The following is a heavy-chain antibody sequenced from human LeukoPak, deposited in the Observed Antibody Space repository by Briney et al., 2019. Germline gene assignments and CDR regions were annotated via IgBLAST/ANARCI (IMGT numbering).Heavy chain of an antibody. Sequence: PGGSLRLSCAASGFTFSDYYMSWIRQAPGKGLEWVSYISSSGNTTYYADSVKGRFTISRDNAKNSLYLQMNSLRAEDTAVYYCARGSGNWELRPEGDAFDIWGQGTMVTVSS. D-gene: IGHD1-26*01. J-gene: IGHJ3*02. CDR3: ARGSGNWELRPEGDAFDI. CDR1: GFTFSDYY. CDR2: ISSSGNTT. V-gene: IGHV3-11*01.